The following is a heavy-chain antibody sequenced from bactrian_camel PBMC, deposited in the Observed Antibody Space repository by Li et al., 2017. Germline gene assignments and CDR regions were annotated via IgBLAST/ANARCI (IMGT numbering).Heavy chain of an antibody. CDR2: IYGGGSNT. CDR1: GFDFSNYY. Sequence: QLVESGGGLVQPGGSLRLSCTSSGFDFSNYYMSWVRQAPGKGLEWVSSIYGGGSNTYYADSVKGRFTASRDNAKNTVYLQMNSLKSEDTALYYCATTRRLYGGPGLDYNFWGQGTQVTVS. CDR3: ATTRRLYGGPGLDYNF. D-gene: IGHD6*01. J-gene: IGHJ4*01. V-gene: IGHV3-2*01.